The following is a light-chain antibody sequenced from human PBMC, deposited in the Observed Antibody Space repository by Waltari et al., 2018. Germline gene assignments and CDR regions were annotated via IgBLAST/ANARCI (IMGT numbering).Light chain of an antibody. CDR2: WAS. J-gene: IGKJ2*01. CDR1: QSVLYSSNNKNF. CDR3: QQYYSKPPT. Sequence: DIVMTQSPDSLAVSLGERATINCRSSQSVLYSSNNKNFLAWYQQKPGQPPKLLIYWASARASGVPDRFSCSGSGTDFTLTISSLQAEDVAVYYCQQYYSKPPTFGQGTKLEI. V-gene: IGKV4-1*01.